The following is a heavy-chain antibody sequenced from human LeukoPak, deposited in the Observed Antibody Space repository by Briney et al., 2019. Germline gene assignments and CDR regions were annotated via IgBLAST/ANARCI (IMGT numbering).Heavy chain of an antibody. J-gene: IGHJ4*02. V-gene: IGHV4-4*07. CDR1: GGSITNYY. Sequence: SETLSLTCTVSGGSITNYYWNWIRQPAGKGLEWIGHIYVSGSTEYNPSLKSRVTMSIDTSKNQFSLKLSSVTAADTAVYYCARGRNIVVVIAISRGGYYFDYWAREPWSPSPQ. D-gene: IGHD2-21*01. CDR2: IYVSGST. CDR3: ARGRNIVVVIAISRGGYYFDY.